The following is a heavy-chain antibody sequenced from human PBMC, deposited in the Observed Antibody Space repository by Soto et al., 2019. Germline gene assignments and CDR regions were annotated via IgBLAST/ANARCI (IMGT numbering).Heavy chain of an antibody. CDR2: INWNGGST. Sequence: LSCAASGLTFDDYGMSWVRQGPGKGLEWVSGINWNGGSTGXADSVKGRFTISRDNAKNSLYLQMNSLRAEDTALYYCARDGEDNSYGYSWGQGTLVTVSS. J-gene: IGHJ4*02. CDR1: GLTFDDYG. D-gene: IGHD5-18*01. V-gene: IGHV3-20*04. CDR3: ARDGEDNSYGYS.